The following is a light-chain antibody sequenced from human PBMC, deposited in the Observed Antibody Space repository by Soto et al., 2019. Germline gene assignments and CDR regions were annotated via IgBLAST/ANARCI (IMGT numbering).Light chain of an antibody. CDR1: HRVSSY. V-gene: IGKV3D-15*01. CDR3: QQYNNSPLT. CDR2: GAS. Sequence: EIVLTHSPGTLSLSPCERVTLSFSASHRVSSYLAWYQQKPGQAPRLLIYGASNRATDIPDRFSGSGSGTDFTLTISSLQSEDFAVYYCQQYNNSPLTFGRGTKVDIK. J-gene: IGKJ4*01.